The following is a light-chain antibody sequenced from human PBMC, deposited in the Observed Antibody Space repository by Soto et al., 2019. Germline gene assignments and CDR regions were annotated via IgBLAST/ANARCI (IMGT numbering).Light chain of an antibody. CDR3: QQYGYSPWT. CDR1: QSISSW. J-gene: IGKJ1*01. V-gene: IGKV1-5*01. Sequence: DIQMTQSPSTLSASVGDRVTITCRASQSISSWLAWYQQKPGRAPKLLIYDASNRATGIPDRFSGSGSGTDFTLTISRLEPEDFAVYYCQQYGYSPWTFGQGTKVEIK. CDR2: DAS.